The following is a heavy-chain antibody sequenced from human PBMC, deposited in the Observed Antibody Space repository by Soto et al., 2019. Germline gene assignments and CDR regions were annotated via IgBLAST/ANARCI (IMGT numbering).Heavy chain of an antibody. Sequence: ASVKVSCKASGYTFTGYYMHWVRQAPGQGLEWMGWINPNSAGTNYAQKFQGWVTMTRDTSISTAYMELSRLRSDDTAVYYCARGHSLGIAVAGPGPFDIWGQGTMVTVSS. CDR3: ARGHSLGIAVAGPGPFDI. CDR1: GYTFTGYY. CDR2: INPNSAGT. J-gene: IGHJ3*02. D-gene: IGHD6-19*01. V-gene: IGHV1-2*04.